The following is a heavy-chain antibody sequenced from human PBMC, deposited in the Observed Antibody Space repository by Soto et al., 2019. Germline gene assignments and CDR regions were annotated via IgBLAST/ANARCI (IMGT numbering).Heavy chain of an antibody. J-gene: IGHJ4*02. V-gene: IGHV3-9*01. CDR2: ISWNSGSI. CDR3: AKSYRTYYYDSSGYYYGSDY. D-gene: IGHD3-22*01. Sequence: EVQLVESGGGLVQPGRSLRLSCAASGFTFDDYAMHWVRQAPGKGLEWVSGISWNSGSIGYADSVKGRFTISRDNAKNSLYLQMNSLRAEDTALYYCAKSYRTYYYDSSGYYYGSDYWGQGTLVTVSS. CDR1: GFTFDDYA.